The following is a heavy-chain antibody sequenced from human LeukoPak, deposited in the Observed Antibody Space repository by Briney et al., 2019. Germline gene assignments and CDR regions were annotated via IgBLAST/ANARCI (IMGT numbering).Heavy chain of an antibody. CDR2: ISGSGGST. CDR1: GLTFSNYA. J-gene: IGHJ4*02. V-gene: IGHV3-23*01. CDR3: ANALERFGDYIN. D-gene: IGHD4-17*01. Sequence: PGGSLSLSCAASGLTFSNYAMCWVLQAPAGGLDLVLTISGSGGSTYYADPVKGRFTISRDNSKNTLFLQMNSLRVEDTAVYFCANALERFGDYINWGQGTLVTVSS.